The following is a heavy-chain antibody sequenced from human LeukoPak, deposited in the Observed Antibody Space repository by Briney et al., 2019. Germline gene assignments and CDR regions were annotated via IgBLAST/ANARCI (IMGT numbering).Heavy chain of an antibody. J-gene: IGHJ6*02. Sequence: SVKVSCKASGGXFSSYAISWVRQAPGQGLEWRGGIIPIFGTANYAQKFQGRVTITADESTSTAYMELSSLRSEDTAVYYCASKIAVAGNGMDVWGQGTTVTVSS. CDR3: ASKIAVAGNGMDV. CDR1: GGXFSSYA. CDR2: IIPIFGTA. V-gene: IGHV1-69*13. D-gene: IGHD6-19*01.